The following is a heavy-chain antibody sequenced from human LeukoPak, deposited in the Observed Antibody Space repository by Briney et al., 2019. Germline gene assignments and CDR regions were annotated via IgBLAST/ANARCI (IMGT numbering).Heavy chain of an antibody. D-gene: IGHD6-19*01. Sequence: GGSLRLSCAASGFTFSSYEMNWVRQAPGKGLEWVSYISSSGSTIYYADSVKGRFTISRDNAKNSLYLQVNSLRAEDTAVYYCARDGHSSGWLIDAFDIWGQGTMVTVSS. CDR3: ARDGHSSGWLIDAFDI. V-gene: IGHV3-48*03. J-gene: IGHJ3*02. CDR1: GFTFSSYE. CDR2: ISSSGSTI.